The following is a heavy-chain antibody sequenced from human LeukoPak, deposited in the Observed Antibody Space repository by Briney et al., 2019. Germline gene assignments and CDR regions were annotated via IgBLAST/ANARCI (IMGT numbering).Heavy chain of an antibody. D-gene: IGHD3-3*01. CDR3: ASSTRRITIFGVAVRTGMDV. Sequence: GGSLRLSCAASGFIFSNYCMHWVRQAPGKGLEWMAFIRYDESNTFYADPVKGRFTISRDNSKNTLYLQMNSLRAEDTAVYYCASSTRRITIFGVAVRTGMDVWGKGTTVTVSS. CDR2: IRYDESNT. J-gene: IGHJ6*04. V-gene: IGHV3-30*02. CDR1: GFIFSNYC.